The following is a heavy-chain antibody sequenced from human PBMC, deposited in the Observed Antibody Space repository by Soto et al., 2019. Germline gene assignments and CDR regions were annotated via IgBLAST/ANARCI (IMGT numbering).Heavy chain of an antibody. CDR2: ISYDGSNK. Sequence: QVQLVESGGGVVQPGRSLRLSCAASGFTFSSYGMHWVRQAPGKGLEWVAVISYDGSNKYYADSVQGRFTISRDNSKNTLYLQMNSLRAEDTAVYSCAKTTVNCGWFDPWGQGTLVTVSS. CDR3: AKTTVNCGWFDP. V-gene: IGHV3-30*18. D-gene: IGHD4-17*01. CDR1: GFTFSSYG. J-gene: IGHJ5*02.